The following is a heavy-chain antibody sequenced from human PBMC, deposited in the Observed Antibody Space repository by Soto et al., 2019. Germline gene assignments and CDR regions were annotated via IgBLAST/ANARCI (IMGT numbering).Heavy chain of an antibody. V-gene: IGHV1-69*13. Sequence: SVKVSCKASGGTFSSYAISWVRQAPGQGLEWMGGIIPIFGTANYAQKFQGRVTITADESTSTAYMELSSLRSEDTAVYYCARDRLMYTDVLLWFGNAFDIWGQGTMVNVS. CDR2: IIPIFGTA. J-gene: IGHJ3*02. CDR3: ARDRLMYTDVLLWFGNAFDI. CDR1: GGTFSSYA. D-gene: IGHD3-10*01.